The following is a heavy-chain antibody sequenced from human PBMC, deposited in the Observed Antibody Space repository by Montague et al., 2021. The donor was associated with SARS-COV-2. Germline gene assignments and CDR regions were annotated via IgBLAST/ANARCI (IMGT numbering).Heavy chain of an antibody. V-gene: IGHV4-59*01. Sequence: SETLSLSCIVSGGSINSFYWSWIRQPPGKGLEWIGYIYHSGTTHYIPSLKSRVAISLDTSKNQFSLTLNSVTAADTAVYYCARPSMVSRNYYYGIDVWGQGTTVTVSS. J-gene: IGHJ6*02. CDR1: GGSINSFY. D-gene: IGHD2-21*01. CDR2: IYHSGTT. CDR3: ARPSMVSRNYYYGIDV.